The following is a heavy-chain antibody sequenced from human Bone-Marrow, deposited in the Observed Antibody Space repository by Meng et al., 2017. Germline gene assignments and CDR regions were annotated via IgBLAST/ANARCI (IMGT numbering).Heavy chain of an antibody. CDR2: MYSGGDT. D-gene: IGHD1-26*01. V-gene: IGHV3-53*02. CDR3: ATGETRYWFDP. J-gene: IGHJ5*02. Sequence: EVQVVETGGCLVPPGVSLRLSCEASGFTVSSKSMSWVRQSPGKGLVWVSVMYSGGDTHYTDSVKGRFTISRDNSKNTLYLQMNNLRAEDTAVYYCATGETRYWFDPWGQGTLVTVSS. CDR1: GFTVSSKS.